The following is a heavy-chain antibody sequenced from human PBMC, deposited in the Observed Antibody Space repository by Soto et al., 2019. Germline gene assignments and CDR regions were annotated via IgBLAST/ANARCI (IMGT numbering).Heavy chain of an antibody. Sequence: GGSLRLSCAASGFTFSNAWMNWVRQAPGKGLEWVGRIKSKTDGGTTDYAAPVKGRFTISRDDSKNTLYLQMNSLKTEDTAVYYCTTGLRFPKHLYYYYYGMDVWGQGTTVTVSS. CDR3: TTGLRFPKHLYYYYYGMDV. D-gene: IGHD3-3*01. V-gene: IGHV3-15*07. CDR2: IKSKTDGGTT. CDR1: GFTFSNAW. J-gene: IGHJ6*02.